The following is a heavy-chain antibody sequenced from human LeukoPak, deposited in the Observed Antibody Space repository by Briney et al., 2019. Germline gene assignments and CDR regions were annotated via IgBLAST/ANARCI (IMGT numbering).Heavy chain of an antibody. V-gene: IGHV3-43D*03. D-gene: IGHD7-27*01. CDR1: GFTFNDFA. J-gene: IGHJ4*02. CDR2: SGWTGIGT. Sequence: GGSLRLSCAVSGFTFNDFALHWVRQVPGKGLEWLSFSGWTGIGTHYGDSVKGRFTVSRDDSKNSLYLQMDSLRSEDSALYYCVRSRAASLGYFDPWGQGTLVTVSS. CDR3: VRSRAASLGYFDP.